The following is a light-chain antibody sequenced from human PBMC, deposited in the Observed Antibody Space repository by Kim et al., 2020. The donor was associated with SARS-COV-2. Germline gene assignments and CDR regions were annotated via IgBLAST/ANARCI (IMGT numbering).Light chain of an antibody. CDR3: QQHNGY. Sequence: TLSASGGETVTITCRASQSITSGLAWYQQKPGKAPKLLIYAVSSLDSGVPSRFSGSGSGTQFTLTISSLQPDDFATYYCQQHNGYFGGGTKVEIK. J-gene: IGKJ4*01. CDR2: AVS. V-gene: IGKV1-5*01. CDR1: QSITSG.